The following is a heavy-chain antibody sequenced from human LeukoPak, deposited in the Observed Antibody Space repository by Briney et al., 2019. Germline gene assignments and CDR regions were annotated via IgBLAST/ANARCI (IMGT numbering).Heavy chain of an antibody. CDR3: AKDGYEKWLLPYYYYGMDV. CDR1: GFTFSSYA. V-gene: IGHV3-23*01. D-gene: IGHD3-22*01. J-gene: IGHJ6*02. CDR2: ISGSGGST. Sequence: GGSLRLSCAASGFTFSSYAMSWVRQAPGKGLEWVSAISGSGGSTYYAASVKGRFTISRDNSKNTLYLQMNSLRAEDTAVYYCAKDGYEKWLLPYYYYGMDVWGQGTTVIVSS.